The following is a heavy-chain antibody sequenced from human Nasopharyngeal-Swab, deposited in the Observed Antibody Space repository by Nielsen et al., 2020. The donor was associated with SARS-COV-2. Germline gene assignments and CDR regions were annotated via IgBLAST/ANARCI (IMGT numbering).Heavy chain of an antibody. CDR2: INPNSGGT. V-gene: IGHV1-2*06. Sequence: ASVKASFKASGYTFTGYYMHWVRQAPGQGLEWMGRINPNSGGTNYAQKFQGRVTMTRDTSISTAYMELSRLRSDDTAVYYCARDLGYIRYCSGGSCYQDYWGQGTLVTVSS. CDR1: GYTFTGYY. J-gene: IGHJ4*02. D-gene: IGHD2-15*01. CDR3: ARDLGYIRYCSGGSCYQDY.